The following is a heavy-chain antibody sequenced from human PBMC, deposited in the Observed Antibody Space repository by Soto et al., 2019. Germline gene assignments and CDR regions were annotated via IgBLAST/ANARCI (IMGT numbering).Heavy chain of an antibody. D-gene: IGHD3-22*01. J-gene: IGHJ3*02. V-gene: IGHV3-23*01. CDR3: AKEGDYDDSSGYSYDAFDI. CDR2: ISGSGGST. CDR1: GFTFSSYA. Sequence: GGSLRLSCAASGFTFSSYAMSWVRQAPGKGLEWVSAISGSGGSTYYADSVKGRFTISRDNSKNTLYLQMNSLRAEDTAVYYCAKEGDYDDSSGYSYDAFDIWGQGTMVTVSS.